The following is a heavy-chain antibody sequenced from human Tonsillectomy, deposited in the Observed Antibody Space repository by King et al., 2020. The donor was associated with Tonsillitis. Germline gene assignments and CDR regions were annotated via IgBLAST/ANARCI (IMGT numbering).Heavy chain of an antibody. V-gene: IGHV3-33*05. J-gene: IGHJ6*02. CDR3: ARPEVTPPKYYYYGMDV. D-gene: IGHD3-16*01. Sequence: VQLVESGGGVVQPGRSLRLSCAASGFTFSNHGMHWVRQAPGKGLEWVAVISYDGSNKYYADSVKGRFNISRDNSKNTLYLQMNSLRAEDTAVYYCARPEVTPPKYYYYGMDVWGQGTTVTVSS. CDR1: GFTFSNHG. CDR2: ISYDGSNK.